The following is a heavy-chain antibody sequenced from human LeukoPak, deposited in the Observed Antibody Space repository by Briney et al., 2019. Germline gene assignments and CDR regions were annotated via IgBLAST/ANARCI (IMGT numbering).Heavy chain of an antibody. D-gene: IGHD3-10*01. CDR2: ISGYNGNT. J-gene: IGHJ3*02. Sequence: GASVKVSCNASGYTFSTYGITWVRQAPGQGLEWMGWISGYNGNTHYAQKLQDRVTMTTDTSTTTAYMELSSLRSEDTAVYYCARSVLLWFGERGDAFDIWGQGTMVTVSS. CDR3: ARSVLLWFGERGDAFDI. CDR1: GYTFSTYG. V-gene: IGHV1-18*01.